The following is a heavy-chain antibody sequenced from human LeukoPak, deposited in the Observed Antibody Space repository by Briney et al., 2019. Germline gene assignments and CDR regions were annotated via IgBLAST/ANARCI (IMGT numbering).Heavy chain of an antibody. Sequence: SETLSLICTVYGRSISSYYWSWVRQPTGKGLQRNGHIYYSGGTNYNPSLKSRVTISVDTSKNQFSLKLSSVTAADTAVYYCARSWQQLAHDAFDIWGQGTMVTVSS. V-gene: IGHV4-59*01. J-gene: IGHJ3*02. CDR3: ARSWQQLAHDAFDI. CDR1: GRSISSYY. D-gene: IGHD6-13*01. CDR2: IYYSGGT.